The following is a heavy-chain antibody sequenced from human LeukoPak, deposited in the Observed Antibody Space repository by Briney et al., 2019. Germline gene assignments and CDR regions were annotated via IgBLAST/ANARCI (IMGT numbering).Heavy chain of an antibody. D-gene: IGHD6-13*01. CDR3: ARDNEAAARAYDY. J-gene: IGHJ4*02. Sequence: PSETLSLTCTVSGGAISSYYWSRIRQPAGKGLEWIGRIYSSGSTNYNTSLKSRVTMSVDTSKNQFSLKLSSVTAADTAVYYCARDNEAAARAYDYWGQGTLVTVSS. CDR1: GGAISSYY. V-gene: IGHV4-4*07. CDR2: IYSSGST.